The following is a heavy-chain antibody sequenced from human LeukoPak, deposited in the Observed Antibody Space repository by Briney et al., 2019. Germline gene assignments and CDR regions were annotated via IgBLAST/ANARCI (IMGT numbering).Heavy chain of an antibody. CDR3: ARDVAGALDF. D-gene: IGHD6-19*01. CDR1: GFTFRRYW. V-gene: IGHV3-7*01. J-gene: IGHJ4*02. CDR2: IRGDAGDK. Sequence: GGSLRLSCAATGFTFRRYWMAWVRQAPGKGLEWVANIRGDAGDKGYADSVKGRFTISRDNGKNSLYLQMNSLTDEDTAVYYCARDVAGALDFWGQGTLLIVSS.